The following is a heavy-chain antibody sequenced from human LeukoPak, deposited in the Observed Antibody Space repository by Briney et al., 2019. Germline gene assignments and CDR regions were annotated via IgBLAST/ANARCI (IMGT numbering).Heavy chain of an antibody. CDR2: IKGKTDGGTT. CDR3: TTGTIYGSGSFYYYYYGMDV. D-gene: IGHD3-10*01. CDR1: GFTFSNAW. V-gene: IGHV3-15*01. Sequence: GGSLRLSCAASGFTFSNAWMSWVRQAPGKGLEWVGRIKGKTDGGTTDYAAPVKGRFTISRDDSKNTLYLQMNSLKTEDTAVYYCTTGTIYGSGSFYYYYYGMDVWGKGTTVTVSS. J-gene: IGHJ6*04.